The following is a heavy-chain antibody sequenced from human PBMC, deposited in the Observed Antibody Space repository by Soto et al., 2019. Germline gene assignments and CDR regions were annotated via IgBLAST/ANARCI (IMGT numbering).Heavy chain of an antibody. CDR1: GFTFTNAR. CDR2: IKSKADGGTA. J-gene: IGHJ6*02. Sequence: PGGSLRLSCEGSGFTFTNARMNWVRQAPGKGLEWVGRIKSKADGGTADYAAPVKGRFIVSRDESQNTLYLQMNSLQTEDTAVYYCTKTGKIFGAVISHHGMDVWGQGTTVTVSS. D-gene: IGHD3-3*01. V-gene: IGHV3-15*01. CDR3: TKTGKIFGAVISHHGMDV.